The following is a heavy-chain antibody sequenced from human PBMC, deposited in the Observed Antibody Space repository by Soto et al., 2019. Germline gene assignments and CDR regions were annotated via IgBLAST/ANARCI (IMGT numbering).Heavy chain of an antibody. CDR2: INVNSGGT. V-gene: IGHV1-2*04. J-gene: IGHJ4*02. Sequence: QVQLVQSGAEVKKPGASVKVSCKASGYTFTGNYMHWVRQAPGQGFEWMGWINVNSGGTKYAQKFHGWVTMTRDTSISTAYMELSRLRSDDTAVYYCARGDKLSLYPQLDYWGQGTLVTVSS. CDR1: GYTFTGNY. D-gene: IGHD3-16*02. CDR3: ARGDKLSLYPQLDY.